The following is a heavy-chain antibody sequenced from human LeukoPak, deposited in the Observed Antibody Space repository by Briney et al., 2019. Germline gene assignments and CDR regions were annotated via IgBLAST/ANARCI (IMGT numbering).Heavy chain of an antibody. CDR3: AREADYCSSTSCYAGWFDP. CDR2: INHSGST. CDR1: GGSFSGYY. D-gene: IGHD2-2*01. J-gene: IGHJ5*02. V-gene: IGHV4-34*01. Sequence: SETLSLTCAVYGGSFSGYYWSWIRQPPGKGLEWIGEINHSGSTNYNPSLKSRVTISVDTSKNQFSLKLSSVTVADTAVYYCAREADYCSSTSCYAGWFDPWGQGTLVTVSS.